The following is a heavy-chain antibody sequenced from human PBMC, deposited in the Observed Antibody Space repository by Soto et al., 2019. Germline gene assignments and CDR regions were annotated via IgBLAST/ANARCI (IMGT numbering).Heavy chain of an antibody. CDR3: ARGGVEQWLLRGGWLDP. D-gene: IGHD6-19*01. CDR1: GYTFTSYD. V-gene: IGHV1-8*01. Sequence: ASVKVSCKASGYTFTSYDINWVRQATGQGLEWMGWMNPNSGNTGYAQKFQGRVTMTRNTSISTAYMELSSLRSEDTAVYYCARGGVEQWLLRGGWLDPWGQGTLVTVYS. CDR2: MNPNSGNT. J-gene: IGHJ5*02.